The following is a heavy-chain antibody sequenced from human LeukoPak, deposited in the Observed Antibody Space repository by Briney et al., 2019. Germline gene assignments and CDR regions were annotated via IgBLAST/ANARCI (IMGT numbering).Heavy chain of an antibody. D-gene: IGHD6-19*01. CDR3: ARTSGWYKGRYFDY. Sequence: PSETLSLTCTVSGGSISSSSYYWGWIRQPPGKGLEWIGSIYYSGSTYYNPSLKGRVTISVDTSKNQFSLKLSSVTAADTAVYYCARTSGWYKGRYFDYWGQGTLVTVSS. J-gene: IGHJ4*02. CDR1: GGSISSSSYY. CDR2: IYYSGST. V-gene: IGHV4-39*01.